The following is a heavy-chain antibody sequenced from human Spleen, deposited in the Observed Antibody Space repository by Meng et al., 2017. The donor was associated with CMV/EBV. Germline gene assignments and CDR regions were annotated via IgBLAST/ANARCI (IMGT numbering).Heavy chain of an antibody. CDR3: ARVGMAAPGGGYHYYYGMDV. D-gene: IGHD6-13*01. J-gene: IGHJ6*02. Sequence: SCVVSGFTFRTYWMNWVRQAPGKGLEWVANIKQDGSEKYYVDSVMGRFTISRDNAKNSVYLQMNRLRVEDTAVYYCARVGMAAPGGGYHYYYGMDVWGQGTTVTVSS. CDR1: GFTFRTYW. V-gene: IGHV3-7*01. CDR2: IKQDGSEK.